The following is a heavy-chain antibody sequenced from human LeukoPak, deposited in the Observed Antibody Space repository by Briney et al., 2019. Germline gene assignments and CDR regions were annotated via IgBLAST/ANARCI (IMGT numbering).Heavy chain of an antibody. CDR1: GFTFSSYA. J-gene: IGHJ5*02. V-gene: IGHV3-64D*06. CDR2: ISSNGGST. CDR3: VKEDSSSWYGNWFDP. D-gene: IGHD6-13*01. Sequence: PGGSLRLSCSASGFTFSSYAMHWVRQAPGKGLEYVSAISSNGGSTYYADSVKGRFTISRDNSKNTLYLQMSSQRAEDTAVYYCVKEDSSSWYGNWFDPWGQGTLVTVSS.